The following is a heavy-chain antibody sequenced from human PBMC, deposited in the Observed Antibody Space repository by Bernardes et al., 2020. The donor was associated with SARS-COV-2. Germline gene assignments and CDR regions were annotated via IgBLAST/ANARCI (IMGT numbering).Heavy chain of an antibody. CDR2: VYFTGNT. V-gene: IGHV4-59*11. J-gene: IGHJ6*02. D-gene: IGHD6-13*01. CDR3: ARDVFLGSSWDQSYYGMDV. Sequence: SETLSLTCSVSGDSIGSHYWSWIRQSPGKGLEWIGNVYFTGNTNHNPSLRSRAIIGIDTSKSQFSLRLNSVTAADAAVYYCARDVFLGSSWDQSYYGMDVWGQGTTVTVSS. CDR1: GDSIGSHY.